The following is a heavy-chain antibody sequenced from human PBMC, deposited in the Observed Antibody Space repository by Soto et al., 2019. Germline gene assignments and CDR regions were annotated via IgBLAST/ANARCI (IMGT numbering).Heavy chain of an antibody. J-gene: IGHJ5*02. CDR2: IYYSGST. CDR1: GGSISSGDFY. Sequence: QVHLPESGPGLVKPSQTLFLTSTVSGGSISSGDFYWIWIRQPPGKGLELNRYIYYSGSTYYNPSPNSRVNISVHTSKNQFSLKLISVTDADTAVYYCTSEGEYCGGDCYSWFDPWGQVNKVTFSS. D-gene: IGHD2-21*02. V-gene: IGHV4-30-4*01. CDR3: TSEGEYCGGDCYSWFDP.